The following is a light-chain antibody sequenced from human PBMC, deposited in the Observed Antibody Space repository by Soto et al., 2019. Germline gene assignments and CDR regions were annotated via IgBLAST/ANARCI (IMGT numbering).Light chain of an antibody. V-gene: IGLV2-14*01. CDR3: RTHTCGSSRV. CDR1: SGDVGGYDY. CDR2: EVT. Sequence: QSVLTQPASVSGSPGQSIAISCTGTSGDVGGYDYVSWYQQHPDKAPKLMIYEVTKRPSWVSNRFSGSRSGNTASLTISGLLPVDYAHCYRRTHTCGSSRVFGSRTTVSVL. J-gene: IGLJ1*01.